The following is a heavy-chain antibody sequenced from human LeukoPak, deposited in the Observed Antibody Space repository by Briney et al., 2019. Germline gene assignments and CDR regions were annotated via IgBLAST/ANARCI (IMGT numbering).Heavy chain of an antibody. V-gene: IGHV3-30*02. CDR3: AKDLSSRERTTDDH. D-gene: IGHD1-7*01. CDR2: IRYDGSNK. Sequence: GGSLRLSCAASGFTFSSYGMHWVRQAPGKGLEWVAFIRYDGSNKYYADSVKGRFTISRDNSKNTLYLQMNSLRAEDTAVYYCAKDLSSRERTTDDHWGQGTLVTVSS. CDR1: GFTFSSYG. J-gene: IGHJ4*02.